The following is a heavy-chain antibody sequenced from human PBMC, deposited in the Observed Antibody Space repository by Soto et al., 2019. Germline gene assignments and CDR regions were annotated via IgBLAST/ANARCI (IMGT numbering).Heavy chain of an antibody. Sequence: EVHLLESGGGLVQPVGSLRISCAASGFTFRIYAMSWVRKVPGKGLEWVSTISDSADSAYYADSVKGRFTISRDNSKNTLHLQMNGLIAEDTAVYYCARHYGGKRGDALDLWGQGTTVTVSS. V-gene: IGHV3-23*01. CDR2: ISDSADSA. CDR1: GFTFRIYA. J-gene: IGHJ3*01. D-gene: IGHD2-15*01. CDR3: ARHYGGKRGDALDL.